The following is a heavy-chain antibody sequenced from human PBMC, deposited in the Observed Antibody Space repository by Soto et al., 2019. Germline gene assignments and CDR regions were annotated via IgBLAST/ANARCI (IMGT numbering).Heavy chain of an antibody. J-gene: IGHJ5*02. CDR3: ARSYCTSDNCHLGYWFDP. Sequence: SGPTLVNPTQTLTLTCTFSGFSLTTTGLGVGWIRQPPGKAPEWLALIYWDDDKRYSPSLKSRLTVTKDTSKNQVVLTMANMDPADTGTYYCARSYCTSDNCHLGYWFDPWGQGTLVTVSS. D-gene: IGHD2-8*02. CDR1: GFSLTTTGLG. CDR2: IYWDDDK. V-gene: IGHV2-5*02.